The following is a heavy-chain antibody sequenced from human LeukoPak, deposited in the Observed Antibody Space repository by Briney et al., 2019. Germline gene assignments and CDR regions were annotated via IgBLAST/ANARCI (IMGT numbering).Heavy chain of an antibody. CDR2: IHTTGST. CDR1: GGSISSYY. J-gene: IGHJ4*02. Sequence: SETLSLTCTVSGGSISSYYWSWIRQPAGKGLEWIGRIHTTGSTNYNPSLKSRVTMSVDTSKNQFSLKLTSVIAADTAVYHCARDQYYYGSGSYIDYWGQGTLVTVSS. CDR3: ARDQYYYGSGSYIDY. D-gene: IGHD3-10*01. V-gene: IGHV4-4*07.